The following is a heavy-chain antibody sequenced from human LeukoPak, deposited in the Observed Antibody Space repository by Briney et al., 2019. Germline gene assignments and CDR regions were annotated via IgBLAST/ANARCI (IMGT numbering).Heavy chain of an antibody. CDR2: IRYDGSNK. V-gene: IGHV3-30*02. CDR1: GFTFSSYG. CDR3: AKEAHYYGSGSLGGY. Sequence: GGSLRLSCAASGFTFSSYGMHWVRQAPGKGLEWVAFIRYDGSNKYYADSVKGRFTISRDNSKNTLYLQMNSLRAEDTAVYYCAKEAHYYGSGSLGGYWGQGTLVTVSS. J-gene: IGHJ4*02. D-gene: IGHD3-10*01.